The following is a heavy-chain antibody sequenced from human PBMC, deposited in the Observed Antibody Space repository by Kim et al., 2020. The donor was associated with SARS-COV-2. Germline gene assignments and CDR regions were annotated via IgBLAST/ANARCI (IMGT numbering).Heavy chain of an antibody. Sequence: SGPTLVNPTQTLTLTCTFSGFSLSTSGVGVGWIRQPPGKALEWLALIYWDDDKRYSPSLKSRLTITKDTSKNQVVLTMTNMDPVDTATYYCAHTGITMVRGVIHFDYWGQGTLVTVSS. CDR3: AHTGITMVRGVIHFDY. CDR2: IYWDDDK. J-gene: IGHJ4*02. D-gene: IGHD3-10*01. V-gene: IGHV2-5*02. CDR1: GFSLSTSGVG.